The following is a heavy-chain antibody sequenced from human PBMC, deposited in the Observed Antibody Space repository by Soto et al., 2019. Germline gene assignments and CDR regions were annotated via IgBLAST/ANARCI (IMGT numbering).Heavy chain of an antibody. CDR2: ISGSGGST. CDR1: GFTFSSYA. V-gene: IGHV3-23*01. Sequence: PGGSLRLSCAASGFTFSSYAMSWVRQAPGKGLEWVSAISGSGGSTYYADSVKGRFTISRDNSKNTLYLQMNSLRAEDTAVYYCAKAPIGYWSGGSCPTYNWFDPWGQGTLVTVSS. D-gene: IGHD2-15*01. CDR3: AKAPIGYWSGGSCPTYNWFDP. J-gene: IGHJ5*02.